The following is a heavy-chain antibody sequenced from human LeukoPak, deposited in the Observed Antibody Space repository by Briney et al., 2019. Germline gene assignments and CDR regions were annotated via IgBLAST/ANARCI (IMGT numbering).Heavy chain of an antibody. D-gene: IGHD2-2*01. Sequence: SQTLSLTCTVSGGSISSGSYYWGWLRQPPGKGLEWIVSIYYSGSTYYNPSLKSRVTISVDTSKNQFSLKLSSVSAADTAVYYCANIVVVPAAQGAFDIWGQGTMVTVSS. V-gene: IGHV4-39*01. CDR1: GGSISSGSYY. CDR3: ANIVVVPAAQGAFDI. J-gene: IGHJ3*02. CDR2: IYYSGST.